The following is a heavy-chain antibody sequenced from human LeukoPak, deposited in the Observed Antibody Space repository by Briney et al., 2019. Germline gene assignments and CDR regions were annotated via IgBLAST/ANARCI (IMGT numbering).Heavy chain of an antibody. D-gene: IGHD2-21*02. CDR2: IYYSGTT. J-gene: IGHJ4*02. CDR3: ASSASVVTATFDY. CDR1: GGSISSYY. Sequence: SETLSLTCTVSGGSISSYYWSWIRQPPGKGLEWIGYIYYSGTTNYNPSLKSRVTISVDMSKNHFSLKLSSVTAADTAVYYCASSASVVTATFDYWGQGTLVTVSS. V-gene: IGHV4-59*08.